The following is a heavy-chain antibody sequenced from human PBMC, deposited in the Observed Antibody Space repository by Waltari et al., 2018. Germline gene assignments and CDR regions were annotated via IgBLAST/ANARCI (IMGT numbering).Heavy chain of an antibody. J-gene: IGHJ4*01. Sequence: CWSVVRQSPHRGLEWVRQVRGNGKINAHPSSASRVTNALNTSNNQFSLNLSFGTSADTAMYCCARDRGCGLYLDTWGPGTPVTVSP. D-gene: IGHD1-26*01. V-gene: IGHV4-4*01. CDR1: C. CDR3: ARDRGCGLYLDT. CDR2: VRGNGKI.